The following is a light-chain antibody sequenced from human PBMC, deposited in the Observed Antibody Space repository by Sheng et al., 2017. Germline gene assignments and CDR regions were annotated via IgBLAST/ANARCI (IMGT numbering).Light chain of an antibody. J-gene: IGKJ1*01. Sequence: DIQMTQSPSTLSASVGDRVTITCRASQSISSWLAWYQQKPGKAPKLLIYKASTLETGVPSRFSGSGSGTEFTLTISSLQPDDFATYYCQQYNIYSWTFGQGTKVE. CDR2: KAS. V-gene: IGKV1-5*03. CDR3: QQYNIYSWT. CDR1: QSISSW.